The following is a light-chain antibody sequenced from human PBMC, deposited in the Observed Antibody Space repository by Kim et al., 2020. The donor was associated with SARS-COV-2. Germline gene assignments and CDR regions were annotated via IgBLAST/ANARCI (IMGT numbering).Light chain of an antibody. Sequence: ASIGDRVTITCRASQAIYNYLAWYQQKPGKAPKLLIYARSTLHSGVPSRFSGSGSATEFTLTISSLQPEDVATYYCQKYNNAPFTVGPGTKVDIK. CDR1: QAIYNY. V-gene: IGKV1-27*01. J-gene: IGKJ3*01. CDR2: ARS. CDR3: QKYNNAPFT.